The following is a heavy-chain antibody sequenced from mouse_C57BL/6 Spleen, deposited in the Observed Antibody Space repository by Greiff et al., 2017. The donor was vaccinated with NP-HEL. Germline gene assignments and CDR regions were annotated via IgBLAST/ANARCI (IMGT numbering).Heavy chain of an antibody. D-gene: IGHD4-1*01. CDR2: IRLKSDNYAT. J-gene: IGHJ3*01. CDR1: GFTFSNYW. V-gene: IGHV6-3*01. Sequence: EVKVVESGGGLVQPGGSMKLSCVASGFTFSNYWMNWVRQSPEKGLEWVAQIRLKSDNYATHYAESVKGRFTISRDDSKSSVYLQMNNLRAEDTGIYYCTGWEEFAYWGQGTLVTVSA. CDR3: TGWEEFAY.